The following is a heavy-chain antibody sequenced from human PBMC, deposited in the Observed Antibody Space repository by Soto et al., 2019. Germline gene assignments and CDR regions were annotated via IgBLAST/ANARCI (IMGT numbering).Heavy chain of an antibody. CDR2: INPSGGST. CDR1: GYTFTSYY. V-gene: IGHV1-46*01. D-gene: IGHD2-8*01. Sequence: QVQLVQSGAEVKKPGASVKVSCKASGYTFTSYYMHWVRQAPGQGLEWMGIINPSGGSTSYAQKFQGRVTMTKDTCTRTVDMELSSLRSEDTAVDYCARDGLKYCTNGVCSAFDIWGQGTMVTVSS. J-gene: IGHJ3*02. CDR3: ARDGLKYCTNGVCSAFDI.